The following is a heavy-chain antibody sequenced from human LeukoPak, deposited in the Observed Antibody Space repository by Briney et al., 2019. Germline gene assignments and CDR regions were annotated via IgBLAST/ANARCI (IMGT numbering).Heavy chain of an antibody. CDR3: ARSVYGGNYHSSRYFDL. CDR2: IKQDGNEK. D-gene: IGHD1-26*01. V-gene: IGHV3-7*01. J-gene: IGHJ2*01. CDR1: GFTFSRYW. Sequence: PGGSLRLSCAASGFTFSRYWMTWVRQAPGKGLEWVANIKQDGNEKSYVDSVKGRFSISRDNTKNSPYVQMNSLRAEDTAVYYCARSVYGGNYHSSRYFDLWGRGTLVTVSS.